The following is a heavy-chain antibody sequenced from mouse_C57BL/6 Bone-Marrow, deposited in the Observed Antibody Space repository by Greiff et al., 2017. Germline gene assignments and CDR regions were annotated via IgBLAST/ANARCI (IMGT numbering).Heavy chain of an antibody. CDR1: GYTFTSYG. D-gene: IGHD1-2*01. CDR2: IYPRSGNT. CDR3: ARRLQRWYYYDY. Sequence: QVQLQQSGAELARPWASVKLSCKASGYTFTSYGISWVKQRTGQGLEWIGEIYPRSGNTYYNAKFKGQATLTADKSSSTAYMELRSLTSEDSAVYVCARRLQRWYYYDYWGQGTTLTVSS. V-gene: IGHV1-81*01. J-gene: IGHJ2*01.